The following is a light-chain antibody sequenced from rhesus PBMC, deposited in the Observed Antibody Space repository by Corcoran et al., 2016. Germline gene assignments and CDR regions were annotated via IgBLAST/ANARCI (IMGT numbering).Light chain of an antibody. CDR1: QAISIW. J-gene: IGKJ1*01. V-gene: IGKV1-21*01. CDR3: QQHDSAPRT. CDR2: KAS. Sequence: DIQMTQSPSSLSASVGDRVTITCRASQAISIWLAWYQQNPGKAPKLLIYKASALESGVPSRFSGSGSGTESTLTIGNLQPEDFATYYCQQHDSAPRTFGQGTKVEIK.